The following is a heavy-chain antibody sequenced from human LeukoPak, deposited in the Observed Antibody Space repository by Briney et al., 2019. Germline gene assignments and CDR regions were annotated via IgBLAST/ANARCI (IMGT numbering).Heavy chain of an antibody. Sequence: GGSLRLSCAASGFAFNTYAMIWVRQAPGKGLEWGSAIGGSGTSTFSADSLKDRFIISRDNSKNTLYLQMNSLRAEDTAVYYCAKASLGHAPYYYTMDVWGQGTTVTVSS. CDR3: AKASLGHAPYYYTMDV. V-gene: IGHV3-23*01. CDR2: IGGSGTST. J-gene: IGHJ6*02. CDR1: GFAFNTYA. D-gene: IGHD7-27*01.